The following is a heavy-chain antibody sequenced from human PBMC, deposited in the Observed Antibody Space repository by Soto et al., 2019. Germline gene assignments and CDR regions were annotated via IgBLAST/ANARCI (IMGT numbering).Heavy chain of an antibody. D-gene: IGHD5-12*01. CDR1: GYTFTSYD. CDR3: ARGLSGYDRSPSKKYYYYYYMDV. V-gene: IGHV1-8*01. Sequence: QVQLVQSGAEVKKPGASVKVYCKASGYTFTSYDINWVRQATGQGLEWMGWMNPNSGNTGYAQKFQGRVTMTRNTSISTAYMELSRLRSEDTAVYYCARGLSGYDRSPSKKYYYYYYMDVWGKGTTVTVSS. CDR2: MNPNSGNT. J-gene: IGHJ6*03.